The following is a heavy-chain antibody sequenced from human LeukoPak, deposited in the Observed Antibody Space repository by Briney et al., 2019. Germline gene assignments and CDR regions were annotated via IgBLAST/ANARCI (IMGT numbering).Heavy chain of an antibody. V-gene: IGHV1-8*01. CDR1: GFSFTSYD. CDR3: ARWWDLRNFDS. J-gene: IGHJ4*02. CDR2: MNPRTGNA. Sequence: ASVKVSCKTSGFSFTSYDINWVRQASGQGLEWMGGMNPRTGNADYAKKFQGRVTMTSNTSITTAYMELSSLKSDDTAVYYCARWWDLRNFDSWGQGTLVTVSS. D-gene: IGHD1-26*01.